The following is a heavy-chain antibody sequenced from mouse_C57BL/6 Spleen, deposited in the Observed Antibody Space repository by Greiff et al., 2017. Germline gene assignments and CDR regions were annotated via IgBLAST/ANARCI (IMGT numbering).Heavy chain of an antibody. CDR2: IDPNSGGT. V-gene: IGHV1-72*01. CDR3: ASPIYYDYDVAMDY. CDR1: GYTFTSYW. Sequence: QVQLKESGAELVKPGASVKLSCKASGYTFTSYWMHWVKQRPGRGLEWIGRIDPNSGGTKYNEKFKSKATLTVNKPSSTAYMQLSSLTSEDSAVYYCASPIYYDYDVAMDYWGQGTSVTVSS. J-gene: IGHJ4*01. D-gene: IGHD2-4*01.